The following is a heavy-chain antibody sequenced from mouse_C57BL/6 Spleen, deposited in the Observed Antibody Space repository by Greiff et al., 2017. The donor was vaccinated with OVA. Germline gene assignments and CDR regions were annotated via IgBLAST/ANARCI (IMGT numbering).Heavy chain of an antibody. CDR1: GYTFTSYW. Sequence: QVQLQQPGAELVRPGSSVKLSCKASGYTFTSYWMHWVKQRPIQGLEWIGNIDPSDSETHYNQKFKDKATLTVDKSSSTAYMQLSSLTSEDSAVYYCARAGGNYGFDYWGQGTTLTVSS. CDR3: ARAGGNYGFDY. CDR2: IDPSDSET. V-gene: IGHV1-52*01. D-gene: IGHD2-1*01. J-gene: IGHJ2*01.